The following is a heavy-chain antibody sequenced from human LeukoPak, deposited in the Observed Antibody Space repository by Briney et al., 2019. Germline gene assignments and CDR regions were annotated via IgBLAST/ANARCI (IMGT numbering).Heavy chain of an antibody. Sequence: PGGSLRLSCAASGFTFSDYYMSWIRQAPGKGLEWVSGITGSESTYYTDSVKGRFTTSRDNSKDTVYLQMNSLRVDDTAIYYCARDLNWGSLACVAYWGQGTLVTVSS. V-gene: IGHV3-53*01. CDR3: ARDLNWGSLACVAY. J-gene: IGHJ4*02. CDR1: GFTFSDYY. D-gene: IGHD3-16*01. CDR2: ITGSEST.